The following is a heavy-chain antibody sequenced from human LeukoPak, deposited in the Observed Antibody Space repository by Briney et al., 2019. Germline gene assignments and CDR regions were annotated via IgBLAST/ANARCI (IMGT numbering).Heavy chain of an antibody. V-gene: IGHV3-30-3*01. CDR3: ASHYYDSNGYYDY. CDR1: GFTFSSYA. J-gene: IGHJ4*02. CDR2: ISYDGSNK. Sequence: PGGSLRLPCAASGFTFSSYAMHWVRQAPGKGLEWVAVISYDGSNKYYADSVKGRFTISRDNSKNTLYLQMNSLRAEDTAVYYCASHYYDSNGYYDYWGQGTLVTVSS. D-gene: IGHD3-22*01.